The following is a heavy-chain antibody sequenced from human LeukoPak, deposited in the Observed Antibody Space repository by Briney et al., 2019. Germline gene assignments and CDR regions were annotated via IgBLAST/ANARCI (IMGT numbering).Heavy chain of an antibody. V-gene: IGHV3-33*01. CDR2: IWFDGSGT. Sequence: GGSLRLSCVASGFTFSNYGMHWVRQAPGKGLEWVAIIWFDGSGTYYADSVKGRVTFSRDNSKNTLYLQMNSLRAEDAAMYYCARHASTHYFDSWGQGTLVTVSS. CDR1: GFTFSNYG. D-gene: IGHD2/OR15-2a*01. CDR3: ARHASTHYFDS. J-gene: IGHJ4*02.